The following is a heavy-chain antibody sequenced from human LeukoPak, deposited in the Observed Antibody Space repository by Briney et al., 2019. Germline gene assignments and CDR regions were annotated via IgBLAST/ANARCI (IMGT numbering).Heavy chain of an antibody. V-gene: IGHV4-34*01. Sequence: PSETLSLTCAVYGGSFSGYYWSWIRQPPGKGLEWIGEINHSGSTNYNPSLKSRVTISVDTSKDQFSLKLSSVTAADTAVYYCARIGRPYYYGSGSYRYWGQGTLVTVSS. J-gene: IGHJ4*02. CDR3: ARIGRPYYYGSGSYRY. CDR2: INHSGST. D-gene: IGHD3-10*01. CDR1: GGSFSGYY.